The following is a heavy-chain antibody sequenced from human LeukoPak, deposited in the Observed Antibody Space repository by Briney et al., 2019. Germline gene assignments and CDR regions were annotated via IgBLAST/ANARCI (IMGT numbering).Heavy chain of an antibody. CDR3: ARIPQNSPYYMDV. V-gene: IGHV5-51*01. Sequence: GEALKISCRGSGYSFTSYWIGWGRQMPGEGLEWMGIIYPGDSDTRYSPSFQGQVTISADKTISTAYQQWSSLKASDPAMSYCARIPQNSPYYMDVWGKGTTVTISS. J-gene: IGHJ6*03. D-gene: IGHD2-21*01. CDR2: IYPGDSDT. CDR1: GYSFTSYW.